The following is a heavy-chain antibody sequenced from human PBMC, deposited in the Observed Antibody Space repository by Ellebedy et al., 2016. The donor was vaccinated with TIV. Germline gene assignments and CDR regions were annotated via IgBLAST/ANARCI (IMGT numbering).Heavy chain of an antibody. D-gene: IGHD2-8*01. Sequence: GGSLRLSXAASGSTFSSDAMSWVRQAPGMGLEWVSTISGSGAGTYYADSVKGRFTISRDNSKNTLYLQMNSLRAEDTAIYYCAKDPQWGRSRSCFDYWGQGTLVTVSS. CDR1: GSTFSSDA. J-gene: IGHJ4*02. V-gene: IGHV3-23*01. CDR3: AKDPQWGRSRSCFDY. CDR2: ISGSGAGT.